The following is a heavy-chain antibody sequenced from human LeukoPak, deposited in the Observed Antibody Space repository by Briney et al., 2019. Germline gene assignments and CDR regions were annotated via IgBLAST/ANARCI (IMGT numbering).Heavy chain of an antibody. CDR3: SRAFPAGILTGYYSLDY. CDR1: GYTFTSYY. CDR2: INPSGGST. V-gene: IGHV1-46*01. Sequence: ASVKVSCKASGYTFTSYYMNWVRQAPGQGLEWMGMINPSGGSTSYAQKFQGTVTMTRDTSTSTVYMELSSLRSEDTAVFYCSRAFPAGILTGYYSLDYWGQGTLVTVSS. J-gene: IGHJ4*02. D-gene: IGHD3-9*01.